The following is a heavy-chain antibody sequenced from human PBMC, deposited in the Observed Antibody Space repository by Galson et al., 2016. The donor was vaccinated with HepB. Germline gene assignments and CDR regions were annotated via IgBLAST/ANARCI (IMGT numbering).Heavy chain of an antibody. D-gene: IGHD3-22*01. J-gene: IGHJ4*02. CDR1: GFTFSTSA. CDR2: ISGAGHSA. Sequence: SLRLSCAASGFTFSTSAMSWVRQAPGKGLEWVSAISGAGHSAYNADSVKGRFTISRDNSKSTLYLQMNSLRAEDTAIYYCAKYMHSSEWYDASFFDNWGQGTLVTVSS. CDR3: AKYMHSSEWYDASFFDN. V-gene: IGHV3-23*01.